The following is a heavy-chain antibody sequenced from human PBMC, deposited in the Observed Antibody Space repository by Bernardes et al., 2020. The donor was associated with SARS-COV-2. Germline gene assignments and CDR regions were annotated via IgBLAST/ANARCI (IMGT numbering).Heavy chain of an antibody. D-gene: IGHD3-3*01. CDR2: ISAYNGNT. CDR3: ARGDYTIFGVDRYYYGMDV. CDR1: GYTFTSYG. Sequence: ASVKVSCKASGYTFTSYGISWVRQAPGQGLEWMGWISAYNGNTNHAQKLQGRVTMTTDTSTSTAYMELRSLRSDDPAVYYCARGDYTIFGVDRYYYGMDVWGQGTTVTVSS. V-gene: IGHV1-18*01. J-gene: IGHJ6*02.